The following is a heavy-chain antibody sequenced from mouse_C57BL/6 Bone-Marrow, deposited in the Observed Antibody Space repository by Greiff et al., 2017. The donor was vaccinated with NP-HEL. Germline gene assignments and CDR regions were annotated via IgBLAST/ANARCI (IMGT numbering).Heavy chain of an antibody. Sequence: EVQLQESGGGLVQPGGSLKLSCAASGFTFSDYYMYWVRQTPEKRLEWVAYISNGGGSTYYPDTVKGRITISRDNAKNTLYLQMSRLKSEDTAMYYCARHLAYWGQGTLVTVSA. CDR2: ISNGGGST. J-gene: IGHJ3*01. CDR1: GFTFSDYY. CDR3: ARHLAY. V-gene: IGHV5-12*01.